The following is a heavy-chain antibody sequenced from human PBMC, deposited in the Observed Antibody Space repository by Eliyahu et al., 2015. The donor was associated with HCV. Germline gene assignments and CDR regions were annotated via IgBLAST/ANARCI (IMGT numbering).Heavy chain of an antibody. CDR1: GFTFSRNT. Sequence: EMQLVESGGGLVQPGGSLRLSCSASGFTFSRNTMHWVRQAPGKGLEYVSAISSNGGSTYYADSVKGRFTSPRDNSNNTLYLLMSSLRVEDTAVYYCVRGASGRFDPWGQGTLVTVSS. V-gene: IGHV3-64D*06. D-gene: IGHD6-19*01. J-gene: IGHJ5*02. CDR2: ISSNGGST. CDR3: VRGASGRFDP.